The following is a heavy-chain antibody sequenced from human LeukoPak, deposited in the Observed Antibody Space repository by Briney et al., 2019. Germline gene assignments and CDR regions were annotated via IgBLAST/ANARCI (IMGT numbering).Heavy chain of an antibody. D-gene: IGHD3-22*01. J-gene: IGHJ4*02. Sequence: PGGSLRLFCAASGFTFSTYTMNWVRQAPGKGLEWVSSISSRSNYIYYAVSMKGRFTISRDNAKNSLYLQMNSLRAEDTAVYYCARAPTYYYDSSGYYYGSDYWGQGTLVTVSS. CDR3: ARAPTYYYDSSGYYYGSDY. CDR2: ISSRSNYI. V-gene: IGHV3-21*01. CDR1: GFTFSTYT.